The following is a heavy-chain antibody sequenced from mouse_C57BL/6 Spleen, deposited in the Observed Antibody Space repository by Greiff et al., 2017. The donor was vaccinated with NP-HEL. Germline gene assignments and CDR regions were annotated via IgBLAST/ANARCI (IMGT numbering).Heavy chain of an antibody. CDR3: ARKEGEGFFDY. CDR1: GYAFSSSW. V-gene: IGHV1-82*01. J-gene: IGHJ2*01. CDR2: IYPGDGDT. Sequence: VKLQQSGPELVKPGASVKISCKASGYAFSSSWMNWVKQRPGKGLEWIGRIYPGDGDTNYNGKFKGKATLTADKSSSTAYMQLSSLTSEDSAVYFCARKEGEGFFDYWGQGTTLTVSS.